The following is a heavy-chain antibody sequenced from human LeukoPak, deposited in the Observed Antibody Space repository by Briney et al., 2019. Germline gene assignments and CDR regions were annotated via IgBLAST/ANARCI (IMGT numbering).Heavy chain of an antibody. CDR3: ATGYSYGRGGAFDI. CDR1: GYTLTELS. Sequence: ASVKVSCKVSGYTLTELSMHRVRQAPGKGLEWMGGFDPEDGETIYAQKFQGRVTMTEDTSTDTAYMELSSLRSEDTAVYYCATGYSYGRGGAFDIWGQGTMVTVSS. J-gene: IGHJ3*02. V-gene: IGHV1-24*01. D-gene: IGHD5-18*01. CDR2: FDPEDGET.